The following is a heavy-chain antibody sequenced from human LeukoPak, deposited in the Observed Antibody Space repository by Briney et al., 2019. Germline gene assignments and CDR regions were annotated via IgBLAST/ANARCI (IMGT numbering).Heavy chain of an antibody. Sequence: PSETLSLTYTVSGGSISSGGYYWRWIRQHPGKGLEWIGYIYYSGSTYYNPSLKSRVTISVDTSKNQFSLKLSSVTAADTAVYYCARQITYGSGSYYWFDPWGQGTLVTVSS. D-gene: IGHD3-10*01. CDR1: GGSISSGGYY. J-gene: IGHJ5*02. CDR3: ARQITYGSGSYYWFDP. V-gene: IGHV4-31*03. CDR2: IYYSGST.